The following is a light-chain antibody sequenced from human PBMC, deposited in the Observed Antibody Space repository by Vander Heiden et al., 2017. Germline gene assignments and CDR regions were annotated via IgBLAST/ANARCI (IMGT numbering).Light chain of an antibody. J-gene: IGKJ2*01. CDR1: QSGLSSSNNRNH. Sequence: DIMMTQSPDSLTLSLGERATINCKSSQSGLSSSNNRNHLAWYQQKPGQPPTLLIDWASTRESGVPDRFSGSGSGTDFTLTISSVQAEDVAVYYCQQEDSTPRTFGQGTKLDIK. CDR3: QQEDSTPRT. CDR2: WAS. V-gene: IGKV4-1*01.